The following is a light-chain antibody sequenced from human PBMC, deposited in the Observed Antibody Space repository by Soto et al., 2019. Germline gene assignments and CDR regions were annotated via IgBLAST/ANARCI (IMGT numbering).Light chain of an antibody. CDR1: QSISTW. J-gene: IGKJ4*01. CDR2: KAS. Sequence: DIPMTQSPSTLSASVGDRVTITCRASQSISTWLAWYQQKPGKAPKLLIYKASSLEGGGPSRFSGSGSGTEFNITISSLQPDDFAAYYCQQYNTYPLTFGGGTTVEIK. V-gene: IGKV1-5*03. CDR3: QQYNTYPLT.